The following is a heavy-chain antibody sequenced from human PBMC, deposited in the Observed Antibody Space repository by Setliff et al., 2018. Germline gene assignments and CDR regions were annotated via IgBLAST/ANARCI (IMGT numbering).Heavy chain of an antibody. Sequence: GESLTISCKGSGYSFTSYWIGWVRQMPGKGLEWMGIIYPGDSDTRYSPSFQGQVTISADKAISTAYLQWSSLKASDTAMYYCARIGYSSSWYGRGAFDIWGQGTMVTVS. J-gene: IGHJ3*02. V-gene: IGHV5-51*01. CDR2: IYPGDSDT. D-gene: IGHD6-13*01. CDR3: ARIGYSSSWYGRGAFDI. CDR1: GYSFTSYW.